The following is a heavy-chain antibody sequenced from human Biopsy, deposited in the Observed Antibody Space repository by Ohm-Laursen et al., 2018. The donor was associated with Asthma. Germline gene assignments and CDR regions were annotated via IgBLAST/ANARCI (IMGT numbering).Heavy chain of an antibody. D-gene: IGHD6-19*01. CDR3: ARGSRHSSGWYHWFDP. V-gene: IGHV4-31*03. CDR1: GGSINSGGDY. Sequence: TLSLTCTVSGGSINSGGDYLTRGPPHPREGLEWVGYIHRSGNTYYKSSLRSRITLSADTSKNQFSLNLRSVTAADSAVYHCARGSRHSSGWYHWFDPWGQGTPVTVPS. J-gene: IGHJ5*02. CDR2: IHRSGNT.